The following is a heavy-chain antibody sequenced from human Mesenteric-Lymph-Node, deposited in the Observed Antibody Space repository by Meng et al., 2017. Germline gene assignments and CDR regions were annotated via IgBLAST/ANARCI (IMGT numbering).Heavy chain of an antibody. J-gene: IGHJ6*02. V-gene: IGHV4-39*07. CDR1: GGSMTTSSYY. Sequence: SETLSLTCSVSGGSMTTSSYYWGWIRQSPGKGLEWIGSIYYTGRTYYNASLKSRATISIDKSKNQFSLKLSSVTAADTAVYYCAREGNVQYYFYYYGMDVWGQGTTVTVSS. D-gene: IGHD4-11*01. CDR2: IYYTGRT. CDR3: AREGNVQYYFYYYGMDV.